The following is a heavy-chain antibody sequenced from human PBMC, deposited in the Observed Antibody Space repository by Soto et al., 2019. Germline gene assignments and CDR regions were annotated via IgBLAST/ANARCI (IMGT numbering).Heavy chain of an antibody. V-gene: IGHV1-2*04. D-gene: IGHD2-15*01. Sequence: ASVKVSCKASGYTFTGYYMHWVRQAPGQGLEWMGWINPNSGGTNYAQKFQGWVTMTRDTSISTAYMELSSLRAEDTAVYYCVKFRYCSGGSCAEVGNWFDPWGQGTLVTVSS. CDR1: GYTFTGYY. J-gene: IGHJ5*02. CDR3: VKFRYCSGGSCAEVGNWFDP. CDR2: INPNSGGT.